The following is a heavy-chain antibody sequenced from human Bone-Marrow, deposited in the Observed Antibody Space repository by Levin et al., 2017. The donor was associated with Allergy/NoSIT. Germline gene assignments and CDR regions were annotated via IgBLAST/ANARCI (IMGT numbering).Heavy chain of an antibody. CDR2: INAGKGDT. CDR1: GYIFSMYP. CDR3: ARVLKYCSGDTCYSALNY. Sequence: GASVKVSCKTSGYIFSMYPMHWVRQAPGQRLEWMGWINAGKGDTKYAQSLQGRLTITNDTSASTAYMELSGLRSEDTAVYYCARVLKYCSGDTCYSALNYWGQGTLVTVSS. D-gene: IGHD2-15*01. J-gene: IGHJ4*02. V-gene: IGHV1-3*01.